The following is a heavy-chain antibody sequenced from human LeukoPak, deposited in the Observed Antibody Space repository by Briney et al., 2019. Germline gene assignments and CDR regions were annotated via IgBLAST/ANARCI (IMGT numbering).Heavy chain of an antibody. CDR2: IGTVGDT. D-gene: IGHD6-6*01. CDR3: ARDHGYSSSGFDY. V-gene: IGHV3-13*01. J-gene: IGHJ4*02. Sequence: GGSLRLSCAASGFTFSSYDMHLVRQATGKGLEWVSAIGTVGDTYYPGSVKGRFTISRENAKNSLYLQMNSLRAGDTAVYYCARDHGYSSSGFDYWGQGTLVTVSS. CDR1: GFTFSSYD.